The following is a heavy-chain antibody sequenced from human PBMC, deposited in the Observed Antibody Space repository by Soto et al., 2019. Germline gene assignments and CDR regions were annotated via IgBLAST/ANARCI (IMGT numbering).Heavy chain of an antibody. V-gene: IGHV3-21*01. J-gene: IGHJ3*02. CDR3: ASGLGYCSSTSCYAAFDI. CDR2: ISSSSSYI. Sequence: GGSLRLSCAASGFTFSSYSMNRVRQAPGKGLEWVSSISSSSSYIYYADSVKGRFTISRDNAKNSLYLQMNSLRAEDTAVYYCASGLGYCSSTSCYAAFDIWGQGTMVTVSS. D-gene: IGHD2-2*01. CDR1: GFTFSSYS.